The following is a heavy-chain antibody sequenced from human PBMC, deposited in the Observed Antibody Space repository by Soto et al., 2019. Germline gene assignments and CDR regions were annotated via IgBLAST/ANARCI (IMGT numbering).Heavy chain of an antibody. D-gene: IGHD2-2*02. V-gene: IGHV1-69*13. J-gene: IGHJ5*02. Sequence: GASVKVSWKASGGTLRGYGISWVRQAPGQGLEWMGGIIPIFGTANYEQKFQGRVTITADESTSTAYMELSSLRSEDTAVYYCAREPRYCSSTSCYRGTNWFDPWGQGTLVTVSS. CDR1: GGTLRGYG. CDR3: AREPRYCSSTSCYRGTNWFDP. CDR2: IIPIFGTA.